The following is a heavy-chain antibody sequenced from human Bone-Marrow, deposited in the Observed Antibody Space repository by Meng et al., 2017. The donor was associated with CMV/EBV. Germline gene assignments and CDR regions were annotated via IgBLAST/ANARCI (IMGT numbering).Heavy chain of an antibody. J-gene: IGHJ4*02. CDR2: ISYDGSNK. Sequence: ASGFAFSSYGMQWVRQAPGKGLEWVAVISYDGSNKYYADSVKGRFTISRDNSKNTLYLQMNSLRAEDTAVYYCAKMGIAVAGTAHGYWGQGTLVTVSS. CDR3: AKMGIAVAGTAHGY. D-gene: IGHD6-19*01. V-gene: IGHV3-30*18. CDR1: GFAFSSYG.